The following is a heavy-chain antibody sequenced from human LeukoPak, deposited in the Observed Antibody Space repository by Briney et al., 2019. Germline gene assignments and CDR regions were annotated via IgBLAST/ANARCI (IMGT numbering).Heavy chain of an antibody. CDR1: GFTFGDYA. CDR2: IRSKAYGGTT. D-gene: IGHD6-13*01. Sequence: PGGSLRLSCTASGFTFGDYAMSWFRQAPGKGLEWVGFIRSKAYGGTTEYAASVKGRFTISGGDSKSIAYLQMNSLKTEDTAVYYCTRDPQWQQLVLDAFDIWGQGTMVTVSS. V-gene: IGHV3-49*03. CDR3: TRDPQWQQLVLDAFDI. J-gene: IGHJ3*02.